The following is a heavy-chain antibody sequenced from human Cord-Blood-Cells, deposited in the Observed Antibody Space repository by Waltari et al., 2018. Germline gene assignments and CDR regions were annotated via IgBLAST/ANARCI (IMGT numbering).Heavy chain of an antibody. CDR2: IYYSGST. CDR1: GGSISSSSYY. V-gene: IGHV4-39*01. CDR3: ARRDIVGATDY. D-gene: IGHD1-26*01. J-gene: IGHJ4*02. Sequence: QLQLQESGPGLVKPSETLSLTCTGSGGSISSSSYYWGWIRQPPGKGLEWIGSIYYSGSTYYNPAIKSRVTISVDTSKNQFSLKLSSVTTADTAVYYCARRDIVGATDYWGQGTLVTVSS.